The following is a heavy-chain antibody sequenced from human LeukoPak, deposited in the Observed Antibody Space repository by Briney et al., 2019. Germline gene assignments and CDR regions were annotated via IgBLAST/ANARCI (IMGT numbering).Heavy chain of an antibody. CDR3: ARDYYKGSGSYHNEGFDY. CDR2: ISAYNGNT. D-gene: IGHD3-10*01. Sequence: ASVKVSCKASGYTFTSYGISWVRQAPGQGLEWMGWISAYNGNTNYAQKLQGRVTMTTDTSTSTAYMELRSLRSDDTAVYYCARDYYKGSGSYHNEGFDYWGQGTLVTVSS. CDR1: GYTFTSYG. V-gene: IGHV1-18*01. J-gene: IGHJ4*02.